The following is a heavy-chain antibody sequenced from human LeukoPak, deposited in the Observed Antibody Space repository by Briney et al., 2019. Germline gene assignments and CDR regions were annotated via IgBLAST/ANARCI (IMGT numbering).Heavy chain of an antibody. J-gene: IGHJ4*02. D-gene: IGHD3-10*01. CDR2: ISSSSSPI. CDR1: GLTLSNHR. Sequence: GGSLRLSCADYGLTLSNHRMSWVRQPPGNGLECVSYISSSSSPIYYSDSVKVRFTISRDNSKNTLYLQMNSLRAEDTAVYYCARESSRGSDYWGQGTLVTVSS. CDR3: ARESSRGSDY. V-gene: IGHV3-48*01.